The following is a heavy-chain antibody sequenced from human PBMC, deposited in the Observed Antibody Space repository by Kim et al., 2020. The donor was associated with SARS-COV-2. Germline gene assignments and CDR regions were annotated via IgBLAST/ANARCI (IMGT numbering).Heavy chain of an antibody. V-gene: IGHV3-21*01. CDR3: ARDQYSSSWSYYYYGMDV. D-gene: IGHD6-13*01. J-gene: IGHJ6*02. CDR1: GFTFSSYS. Sequence: GGSLRLSCAASGFTFSSYSMNWVRQAPGKGLEWVSSISSSSYIYYADSVKGRFTISRDNAKNSLYLQMNSLRAEDTAVYYCARDQYSSSWSYYYYGMDVWGQGTTVTVSS. CDR2: ISSSSYI.